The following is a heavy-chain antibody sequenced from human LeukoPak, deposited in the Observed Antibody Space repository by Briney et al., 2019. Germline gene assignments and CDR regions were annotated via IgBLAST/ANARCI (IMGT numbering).Heavy chain of an antibody. Sequence: ASVKVSCKASGYTFTSYGISWVRQAPGQGLEWIGWISAYNGNTNYAQKLQGRVTMTTDTSASTAYMELRSLRSDDTAVYYCARDRAGSTLGVPFDYWGQGTLVTVSS. CDR1: GYTFTSYG. J-gene: IGHJ4*02. V-gene: IGHV1-18*01. CDR3: ARDRAGSTLGVPFDY. D-gene: IGHD3-10*01. CDR2: ISAYNGNT.